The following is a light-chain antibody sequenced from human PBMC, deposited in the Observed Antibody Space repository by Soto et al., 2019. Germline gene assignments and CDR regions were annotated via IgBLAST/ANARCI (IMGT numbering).Light chain of an antibody. J-gene: IGLJ3*02. V-gene: IGLV2-14*01. CDR3: SSYSTSSTVL. CDR1: NRDIGVYNY. CDR2: EVN. Sequence: QSALTQPASVSGSPGQSITISCTGTNRDIGVYNYVSWYQQYPGKAPKLIIYEVNNRPSGVSNRFSGSKSGNTASLTFSGLQAEDEADYFCSSYSTSSTVLFGEGTKVTVL.